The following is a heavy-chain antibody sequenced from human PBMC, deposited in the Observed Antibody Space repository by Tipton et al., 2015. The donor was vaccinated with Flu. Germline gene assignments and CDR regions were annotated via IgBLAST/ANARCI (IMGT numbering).Heavy chain of an antibody. Sequence: SCSASGFSFSIHGMNWVRQAPGQGLEWMGWISVYNGDAKYAQKVQGRVTLTTDTSTTTAYMELRNLRSDDTAVYYCARGGAFNFDTSGFFSNWGQGTLVTVSS. D-gene: IGHD3-22*01. V-gene: IGHV1-18*01. CDR3: ARGGAFNFDTSGFFSN. J-gene: IGHJ4*02. CDR2: ISVYNGDA. CDR1: GFSFSIHG.